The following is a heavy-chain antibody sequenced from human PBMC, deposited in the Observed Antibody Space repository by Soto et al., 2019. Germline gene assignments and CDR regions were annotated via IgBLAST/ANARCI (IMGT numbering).Heavy chain of an antibody. J-gene: IGHJ1*01. CDR2: IYPGDSDT. CDR1: GYSFTSYW. CDR3: ARFNLPLGELSSRIDDQIEYFQH. V-gene: IGHV5-51*01. D-gene: IGHD3-16*02. Sequence: PGESLKISCKGSGYSFTSYWIGWVRQMPGKGLEWMGIIYPGDSDTRYSPSFQGQVTISADKSISTAYLQWSSLKASDTAMYYCARFNLPLGELSSRIDDQIEYFQHWGQGTLVIVSS.